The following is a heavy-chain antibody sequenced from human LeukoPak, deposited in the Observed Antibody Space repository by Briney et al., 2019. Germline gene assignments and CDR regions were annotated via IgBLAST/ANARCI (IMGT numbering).Heavy chain of an antibody. CDR1: GYTFTSYA. D-gene: IGHD2-2*01. Sequence: ASVKVSCKASGYTFTSYAMNWVRQATGQGLEWMGWMNPNSGNTGYAQKFQGRVTIISNTSISTVYMELSSLRSEDTALYYCAGGGRYCDISSCSYYMDVWGKGTTVTVSS. CDR3: AGGGRYCDISSCSYYMDV. J-gene: IGHJ6*03. V-gene: IGHV1-8*03. CDR2: MNPNSGNT.